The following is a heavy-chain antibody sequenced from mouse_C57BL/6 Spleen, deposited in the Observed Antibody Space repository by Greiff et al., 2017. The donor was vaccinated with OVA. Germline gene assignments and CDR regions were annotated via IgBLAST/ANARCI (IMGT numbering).Heavy chain of an antibody. Sequence: VQLKESGPELVKPGASVKIPCKASGYTFTVYNMDWVKQSHGKSLEWIGDINPNNGGTIYNQKFKGKATLTVDKSSSHAYMELRSLTSEDTAVYYCARRRDYGSSFDYYAMDYWGQGTSVTVSS. CDR2: INPNNGGT. D-gene: IGHD1-1*01. V-gene: IGHV1-18*01. CDR1: GYTFTVYN. CDR3: ARRRDYGSSFDYYAMDY. J-gene: IGHJ4*01.